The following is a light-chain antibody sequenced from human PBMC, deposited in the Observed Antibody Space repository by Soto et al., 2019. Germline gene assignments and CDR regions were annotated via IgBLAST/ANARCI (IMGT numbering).Light chain of an antibody. CDR1: SSDVGGYNY. V-gene: IGLV2-11*01. CDR2: DVS. J-gene: IGLJ2*01. CDR3: SSYAGSYTFVV. Sequence: QSALTQPRSVSGSPGQSVTISCTGTSSDVGGYNYVSWYQQHPGKAPKLMIYDVSKRPSGVPDRFSGSKSGNTASLTISGLQAEDEADYYCSSYAGSYTFVVFGGGTQLTVL.